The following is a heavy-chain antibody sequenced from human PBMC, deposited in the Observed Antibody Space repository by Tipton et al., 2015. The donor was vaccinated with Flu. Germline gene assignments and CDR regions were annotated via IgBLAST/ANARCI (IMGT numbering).Heavy chain of an antibody. J-gene: IGHJ5*02. V-gene: IGHV4-39*07. CDR1: GGYMSSGNYY. D-gene: IGHD4-11*01. Sequence: TLSLTCTVSGGYMSSGNYYWSWIRQLPGEGLEWIGEINHSGSTNYNPSLKSRVTISVDPSNNQFSLKLDSVTAADTAVYYCAAGDWATVTHSPWFHPWGQGTLVTVSS. CDR2: INHSGST. CDR3: AAGDWATVTHSPWFHP.